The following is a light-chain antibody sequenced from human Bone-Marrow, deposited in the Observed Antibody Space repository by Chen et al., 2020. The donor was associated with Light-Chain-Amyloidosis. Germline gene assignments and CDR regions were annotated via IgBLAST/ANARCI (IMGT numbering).Light chain of an antibody. CDR2: GKN. CDR3: HSRDNYGYHA. CDR1: SLRTEY. Sequence: SSELTQDPALSLSLGQTVRITCQGDSLRTEYATWYQQRPGQVPVIVIDGKNNRPSGIPYRFSGSTSGDTASLTIPGAQAEDEADYYCHSRDNYGYHAFGTGTKLTVL. V-gene: IGLV3-19*01. J-gene: IGLJ1*01.